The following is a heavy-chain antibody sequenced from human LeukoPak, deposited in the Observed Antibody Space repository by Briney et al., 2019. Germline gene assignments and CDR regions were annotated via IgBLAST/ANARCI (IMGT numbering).Heavy chain of an antibody. CDR2: IYTSGST. V-gene: IGHV4-4*07. D-gene: IGHD4-17*01. Sequence: SETLSLTFTVSGGSISSYYWSWIRQPAGKGLEWIGRIYTSGSTNYNPSLKSRVTMSVDTSKNQFSLKLSSVTAADTAVYYCARDPAHDYGDYDGVNWFDPWGQGTLVTVSS. CDR3: ARDPAHDYGDYDGVNWFDP. J-gene: IGHJ5*02. CDR1: GGSISSYY.